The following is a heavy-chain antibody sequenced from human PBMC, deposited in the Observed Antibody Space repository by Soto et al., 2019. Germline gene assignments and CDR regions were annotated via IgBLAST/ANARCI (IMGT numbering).Heavy chain of an antibody. V-gene: IGHV1-2*04. J-gene: IGHJ6*02. CDR1: GYTFTGYY. Sequence: GASVKVSCKASGYTFTGYYMHWVRQAPGQGLEWMGWINPNSGGTNYAQKFQGWVTMTRDTSISTAYMELSRLRSDDTAVYYCARGSLLLWFGAPNYYYYGMDVWGQGTTVTVSS. D-gene: IGHD3-10*01. CDR2: INPNSGGT. CDR3: ARGSLLLWFGAPNYYYYGMDV.